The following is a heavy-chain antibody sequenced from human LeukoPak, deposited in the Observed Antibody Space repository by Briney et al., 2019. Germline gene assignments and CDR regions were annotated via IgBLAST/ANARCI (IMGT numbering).Heavy chain of an antibody. CDR2: ISSSSSYT. D-gene: IGHD3-10*01. V-gene: IGHV3-11*05. Sequence: GGSLRLSCAASGFTFSDYYMSWIRQAPGKGLEWVSYISSSSSYTNYADSVKGRFTISRDNAKNSLYLQMNSLRADDTAVYYCAKGQLWFGEFSYFDYWGQGTLVTVSS. CDR3: AKGQLWFGEFSYFDY. CDR1: GFTFSDYY. J-gene: IGHJ4*02.